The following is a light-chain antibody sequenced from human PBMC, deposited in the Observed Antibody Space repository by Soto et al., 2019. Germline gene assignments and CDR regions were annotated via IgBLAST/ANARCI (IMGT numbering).Light chain of an antibody. J-gene: IGKJ1*01. Sequence: DIQMTQSPSTLSASVGDRVTITCRASQSISSWLAWYQQKPGKAPKLLIYKASGLESGVPSRFSGSGSWTEFSLTISSWQPDYFATYCCQQYKIYAWTFGQGTKSESK. V-gene: IGKV1-5*03. CDR2: KAS. CDR3: QQYKIYAWT. CDR1: QSISSW.